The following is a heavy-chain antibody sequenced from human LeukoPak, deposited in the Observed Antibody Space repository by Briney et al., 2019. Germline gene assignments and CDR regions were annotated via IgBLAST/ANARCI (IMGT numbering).Heavy chain of an antibody. CDR1: GFTFGDYA. J-gene: IGHJ4*02. V-gene: IGHV3-49*03. CDR3: TRDAQYSYDSSGYYSVFDY. CDR2: IRSKAYGGTT. Sequence: PGGSLRLSRTASGFTFGDYAMSWFRQAPGKGLEWVGFIRSKAYGGTTEYAASVKGRFTISRDDSKSIAYLQMNSLKTEDTAVYYCTRDAQYSYDSSGYYSVFDYWGQGTLVTVSS. D-gene: IGHD3-22*01.